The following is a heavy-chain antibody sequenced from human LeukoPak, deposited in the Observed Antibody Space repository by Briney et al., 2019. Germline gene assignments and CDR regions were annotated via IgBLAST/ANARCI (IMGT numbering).Heavy chain of an antibody. V-gene: IGHV3-21*01. CDR2: ISSSSSYI. D-gene: IGHD2-15*01. Sequence: GGSLRLSCAASGFTFSSYSMNWVRQAPGKGLEWVSSISSSSSYIYYADSVKGRFTISRDNAKNSLYLQMNSLGAEDTAVYYCAREGYCSGGSCYGGFDYWGQGTLVTVSS. CDR1: GFTFSSYS. CDR3: AREGYCSGGSCYGGFDY. J-gene: IGHJ4*02.